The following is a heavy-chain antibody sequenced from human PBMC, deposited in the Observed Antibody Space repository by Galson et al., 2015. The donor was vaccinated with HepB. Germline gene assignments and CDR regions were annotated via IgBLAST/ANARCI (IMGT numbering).Heavy chain of an antibody. Sequence: SLRLSCAASGFTFSSSWMHWVRQPPGKGLMWLSGINSDGSITYYADSVKGRFTISRDNAKNTLFLQMNSLRAEDTAVYYCARAYSNTIFRVVTNYGFDIWGQGTVVTVSS. D-gene: IGHD3-3*01. CDR2: INSDGSIT. J-gene: IGHJ3*02. V-gene: IGHV3-74*01. CDR1: GFTFSSSW. CDR3: ARAYSNTIFRVVTNYGFDI.